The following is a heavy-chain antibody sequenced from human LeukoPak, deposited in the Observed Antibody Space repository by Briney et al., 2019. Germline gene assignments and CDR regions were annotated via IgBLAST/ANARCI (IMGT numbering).Heavy chain of an antibody. CDR3: VPPWRGPTSTSGYFDY. D-gene: IGHD3-10*01. CDR1: GYSFTTYW. Sequence: LGGPLKISCMGSGYSFTTYWIGGVRRIPGKGLEWMGIIYPGDSATNYGPSFTGQVTISADKSISTAYLQWSSLKASDTALYYCVPPWRGPTSTSGYFDYWGQGTLVTVSS. J-gene: IGHJ4*02. CDR2: IYPGDSAT. V-gene: IGHV5-51*01.